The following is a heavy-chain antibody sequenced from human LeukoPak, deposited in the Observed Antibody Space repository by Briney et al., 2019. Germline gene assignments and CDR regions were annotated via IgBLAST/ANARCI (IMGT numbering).Heavy chain of an antibody. J-gene: IGHJ4*02. CDR1: GFTFSSYS. D-gene: IGHD6-13*01. CDR3: AASGLGYYFDY. Sequence: PGGSLRLSCAASGFTFSSYSMNWVRQAPGKGLEWVANIKRDGNEKFYVDSVKGRFTISRDNAKNSLYLQMNSLRAEDTAVYYCAASGLGYYFDYWGQGTLVTVSS. CDR2: IKRDGNEK. V-gene: IGHV3-7*01.